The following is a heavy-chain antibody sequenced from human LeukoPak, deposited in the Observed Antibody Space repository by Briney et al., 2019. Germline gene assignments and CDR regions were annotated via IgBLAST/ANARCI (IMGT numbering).Heavy chain of an antibody. CDR2: IYYSGST. CDR3: ARHSGSYYVFDC. V-gene: IGHV4-59*08. D-gene: IGHD1-26*01. CDR1: GGSISTYY. J-gene: IGHJ4*02. Sequence: SETLSLTCTVSGGSISTYYWSWIRQPPGKGLEWIGYIYYSGSTNYNPSLKSRVTISVDTSKNQFSLKLSSVTAADTAVYYCARHSGSYYVFDCWGQGTLVTVSS.